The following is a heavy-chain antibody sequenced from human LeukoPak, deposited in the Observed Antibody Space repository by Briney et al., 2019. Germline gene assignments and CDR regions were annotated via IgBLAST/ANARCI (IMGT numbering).Heavy chain of an antibody. Sequence: SETLSLTCTISGGSLSGYHWSWIRQSPGQGLEWIGEIEQSGSTKNNPSLKSRVTMSRDTSKMQFSLKLSSVTAADTAVYYCASLGYCSSTSCGPGDYWGQGTLVTVSS. CDR1: GGSLSGYH. V-gene: IGHV4-34*10. J-gene: IGHJ4*02. CDR2: IEQSGST. D-gene: IGHD2-2*01. CDR3: ASLGYCSSTSCGPGDY.